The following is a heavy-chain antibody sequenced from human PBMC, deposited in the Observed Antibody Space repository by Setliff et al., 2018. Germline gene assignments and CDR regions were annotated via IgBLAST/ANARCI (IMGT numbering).Heavy chain of an antibody. D-gene: IGHD3-10*01. CDR1: GYSISSGYY. J-gene: IGHJ4*02. Sequence: SETLSLTCAVSGYSISSGYYWGWIRQPPGKGLEWIGSIYHSGSTYYNPSLKSRVTISVDTSKNQFSLKLNSVTAADTAVYYCARHVVTMVRAHFDYWGQGTLVTVSA. CDR3: ARHVVTMVRAHFDY. CDR2: IYHSGST. V-gene: IGHV4-38-2*01.